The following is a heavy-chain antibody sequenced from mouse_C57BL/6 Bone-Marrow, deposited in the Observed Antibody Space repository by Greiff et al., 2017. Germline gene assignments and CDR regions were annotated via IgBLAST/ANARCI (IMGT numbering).Heavy chain of an antibody. Sequence: EVQLQQSGPVLVKPGASVKMSCKASGYTFTDYYMNWVKQSHGKSLEWIGVINPYNGGTSYNQKFKGKATLTVDKSSSTAYMELNSLTSEDSAVYYCAREGIYYYGSSFAYWGQGTLVTVSA. CDR1: GYTFTDYY. CDR2: INPYNGGT. CDR3: AREGIYYYGSSFAY. D-gene: IGHD1-1*01. V-gene: IGHV1-19*01. J-gene: IGHJ3*01.